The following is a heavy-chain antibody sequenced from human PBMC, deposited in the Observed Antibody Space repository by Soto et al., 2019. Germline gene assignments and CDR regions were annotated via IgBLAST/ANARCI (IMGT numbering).Heavy chain of an antibody. CDR1: GGSISSGDYY. CDR3: ARDRSRGRYGMGV. CDR2: IYYSGST. Sequence: PSETLSLTCTVSGGSISSGDYYWSWIRQPPGKGLEWIGYIYYSGSTYYNPSLKSRVTISVDTSKNQFSLKLSSVTAADTAVYYCARDRSRGRYGMGVWGQGTTVTVSS. J-gene: IGHJ6*02. V-gene: IGHV4-30-4*01. D-gene: IGHD1-26*01.